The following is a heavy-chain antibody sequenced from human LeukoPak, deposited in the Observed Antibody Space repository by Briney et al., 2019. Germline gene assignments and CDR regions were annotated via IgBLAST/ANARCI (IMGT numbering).Heavy chain of an antibody. CDR2: IYYSGST. D-gene: IGHD2-8*01. Sequence: PSETLSLTCTVSGGSISSSSYYWGWIRQPPGKGLEWIGSIYYSGSTYYNPSLKSRVTISVDTSKNQFSLKLSSVTAADTAVYYCARPLCMDSTNGVCADAFDIWGQGTMVTVSS. J-gene: IGHJ3*02. CDR3: ARPLCMDSTNGVCADAFDI. CDR1: GGSISSSSYY. V-gene: IGHV4-39*01.